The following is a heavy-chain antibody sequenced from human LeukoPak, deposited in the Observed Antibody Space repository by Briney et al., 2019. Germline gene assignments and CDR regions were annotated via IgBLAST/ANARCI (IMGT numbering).Heavy chain of an antibody. Sequence: SETLSLTCAVYGGSFSGYYWSWIRQPPGKGLEWIGEINHSGSTNYNPSLKSRVTISVDTSKNQFSLKLSSVTAADTAVYYCARFLRKIGYCRSTSCRTGYYFDYWGQGTLVTVSS. V-gene: IGHV4-34*01. D-gene: IGHD2-2*01. CDR3: ARFLRKIGYCRSTSCRTGYYFDY. CDR1: GGSFSGYY. J-gene: IGHJ4*02. CDR2: INHSGST.